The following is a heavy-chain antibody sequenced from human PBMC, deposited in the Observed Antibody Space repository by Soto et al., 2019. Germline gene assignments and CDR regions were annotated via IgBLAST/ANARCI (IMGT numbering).Heavy chain of an antibody. CDR3: AGTISLVWDY. CDR2: INAGNGNT. Sequence: QVQLVQSGAEVKKPGASVKVSCKASGYTFTSYAMHWVRQAPGQRLEWMGWINAGNGNTKYSQKFQGRVTITRDTYTSIGYMEVSSMISVDTALYYCAGTISLVWDYWGQGTLVTVSS. V-gene: IGHV1-3*01. D-gene: IGHD1-1*01. J-gene: IGHJ4*02. CDR1: GYTFTSYA.